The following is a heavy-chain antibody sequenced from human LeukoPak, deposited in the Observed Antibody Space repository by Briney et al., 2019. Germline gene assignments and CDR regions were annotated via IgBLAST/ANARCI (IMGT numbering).Heavy chain of an antibody. CDR3: ARQTGYCSGGSCYGYFQH. V-gene: IGHV4-39*01. J-gene: IGHJ1*01. CDR1: GGSITSGGFY. D-gene: IGHD2-15*01. CDR2: IYSSGTT. Sequence: SETLSLTCTVSGGSITSGGFYWSWIRQHPGKGLEWIGYIYSSGTTYYNPSLKSRVTISVDTSKNQFSLKLSSVTAADTAIYYCARQTGYCSGGSCYGYFQHWGQGTLVTVSS.